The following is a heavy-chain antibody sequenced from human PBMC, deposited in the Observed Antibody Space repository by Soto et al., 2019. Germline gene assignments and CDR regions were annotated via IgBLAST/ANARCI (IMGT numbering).Heavy chain of an antibody. CDR1: GYTFTSYD. D-gene: IGHD3-22*01. V-gene: IGHV1-8*01. J-gene: IGHJ6*02. CDR2: MNPNSGNT. CDR3: ARGYDSSGYIYYYYGMDV. Sequence: QVQLVQSGAEVKKPGASVKVSCKASGYTFTSYDINWVRQATGQGLEWMGWMNPNSGNTGYAQKFQGRGTMTRNTSISTAYMELSSLRSEDTAVYYCARGYDSSGYIYYYYGMDVWGQGTTVTVSS.